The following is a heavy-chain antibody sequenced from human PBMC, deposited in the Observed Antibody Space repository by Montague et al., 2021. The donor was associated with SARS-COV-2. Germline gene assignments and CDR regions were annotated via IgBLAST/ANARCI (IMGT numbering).Heavy chain of an antibody. CDR3: AREYFDNGGRCHY. V-gene: IGHV3-7*01. CDR1: GFTLSGYW. D-gene: IGHD3-22*01. Sequence: SLRLSCAASGFTLSGYWMSWVRQAPGKGLEWVSNIKEDGSEKEYVDSVRGRFTISRDNAKNSLYLQMNSLRAEDTAVYYCAREYFDNGGRCHYWGQGTLGTASS. CDR2: IKEDGSEK. J-gene: IGHJ4*02.